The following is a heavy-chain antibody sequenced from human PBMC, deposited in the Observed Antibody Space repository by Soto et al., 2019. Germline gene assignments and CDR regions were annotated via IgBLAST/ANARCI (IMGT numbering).Heavy chain of an antibody. Sequence: SETLSLTCTVSGGSISSYYWSWIRQPPGKGLEWIGYIYYSGSTNYNPSLKSRVTISVDTSKNQFSLKLSSVTAADTAVYYCAADWDLHCSGGSCYSSWFDPWGQGTLVTVSS. V-gene: IGHV4-59*01. D-gene: IGHD2-15*01. CDR3: AADWDLHCSGGSCYSSWFDP. J-gene: IGHJ5*02. CDR2: IYYSGST. CDR1: GGSISSYY.